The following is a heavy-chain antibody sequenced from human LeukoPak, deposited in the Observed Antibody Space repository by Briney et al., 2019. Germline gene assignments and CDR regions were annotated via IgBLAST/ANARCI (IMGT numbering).Heavy chain of an antibody. J-gene: IGHJ6*02. CDR2: IVVGSGNT. CDR3: ASLDAALGGYGMDV. V-gene: IGHV1-58*02. D-gene: IGHD2-15*01. Sequence: ASVKVSCKASGFTFTSSAMQWVRQARGQRLEWIGWIVVGSGNTNYAQKFQGRVTMTRDTSTSTVYMELSSLRSEDTAVYYCASLDAALGGYGMDVWGQGTTVTVSS. CDR1: GFTFTSSA.